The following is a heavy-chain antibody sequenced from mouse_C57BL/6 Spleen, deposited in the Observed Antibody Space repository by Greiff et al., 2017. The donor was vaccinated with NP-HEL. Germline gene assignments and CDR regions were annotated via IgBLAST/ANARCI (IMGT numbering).Heavy chain of an antibody. V-gene: IGHV1-80*01. CDR2: IYPGDGDT. CDR1: GYAFSSYW. D-gene: IGHD1-1*01. Sequence: VQLQQSGAELVKPGASVKISCKASGYAFSSYWMNWVKQRPGKGLEWIGQIYPGDGDTNYNGKFKGKATLTADNASSTAYMQLSSLTSEDSAVYFCAYLDYYGSSPWFAYWGQGTLVTVSA. CDR3: AYLDYYGSSPWFAY. J-gene: IGHJ3*01.